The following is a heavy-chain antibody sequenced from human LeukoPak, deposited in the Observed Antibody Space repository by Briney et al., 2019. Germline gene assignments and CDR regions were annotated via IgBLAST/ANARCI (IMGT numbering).Heavy chain of an antibody. D-gene: IGHD1-14*01. J-gene: IGHJ4*02. V-gene: IGHV4-34*01. Sequence: SETLSLTCTVSGGSFSSYSWSWIRQPSGKGLEWIGEINHSGSANYSPSLRSRVTISIDTSNNQFSLILKSVTAADTSVYYCARIAPGWGGPIDYGGQGPLVTVSS. CDR2: INHSGSA. CDR3: ARIAPGWGGPIDY. CDR1: GGSFSSYS.